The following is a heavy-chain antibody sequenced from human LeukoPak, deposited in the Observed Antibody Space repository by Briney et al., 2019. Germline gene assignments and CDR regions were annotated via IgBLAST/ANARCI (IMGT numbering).Heavy chain of an antibody. D-gene: IGHD1-26*01. CDR3: ARIAPPPEIVGATLDY. V-gene: IGHV5-51*01. Sequence: GESLKISCKGSGYSFTSYWIGWVRQMPGKGLEWMGIIYPGDSDTRYNPSFQGQVTISADKSISTAYLQWSSLKASDTAMYYCARIAPPPEIVGATLDYWGQGTLVTVSS. CDR2: IYPGDSDT. CDR1: GYSFTSYW. J-gene: IGHJ4*02.